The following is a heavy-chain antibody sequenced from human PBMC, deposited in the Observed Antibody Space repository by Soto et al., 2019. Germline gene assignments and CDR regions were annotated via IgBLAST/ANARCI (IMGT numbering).Heavy chain of an antibody. D-gene: IGHD3-16*01. Sequence: ASVKVSCKVSGYTLTDLSMHWVRQAPGKGLEWMGGFDPEDGETIYAQKFQGRVTMTEDTSTDTAYMELSSLRSEDTAVYYCGTDGPLRGGYRLYYDGMDVWGQGTTVTVSS. CDR3: GTDGPLRGGYRLYYDGMDV. CDR2: FDPEDGET. V-gene: IGHV1-24*01. J-gene: IGHJ6*02. CDR1: GYTLTDLS.